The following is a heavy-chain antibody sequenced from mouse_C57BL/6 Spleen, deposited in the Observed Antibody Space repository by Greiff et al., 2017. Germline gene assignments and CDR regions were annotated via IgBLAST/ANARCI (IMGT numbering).Heavy chain of an antibody. J-gene: IGHJ3*01. CDR2: IYPGSGST. CDR1: GYTFTSYW. V-gene: IGHV1-55*01. CDR3: AKGDSGYEGYWFAY. D-gene: IGHD2-3*01. Sequence: QVQLQQPGAELVKPGASVKMSCKASGYTFTSYWITWVKQRPGQGLEWIGDIYPGSGSTNYNEKFKNKATLTVDTSSSTAYMLLSSLTSEDSAVYCCAKGDSGYEGYWFAYWGQGTLVTVSA.